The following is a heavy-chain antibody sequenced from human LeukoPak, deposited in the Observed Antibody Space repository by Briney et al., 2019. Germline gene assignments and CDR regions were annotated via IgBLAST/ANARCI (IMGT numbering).Heavy chain of an antibody. Sequence: GGSLRLSCAASGFTSSSYAMSWVRQAPGKGLEWVSGISGSGGSTYYADSVKGRFTISRDISKNTLYLQMNSLRAEDTAVYYCARPHDSSGYYRYWFDYWGQGTLVTVSS. V-gene: IGHV3-23*01. CDR2: ISGSGGST. CDR1: GFTSSSYA. CDR3: ARPHDSSGYYRYWFDY. D-gene: IGHD3-22*01. J-gene: IGHJ4*02.